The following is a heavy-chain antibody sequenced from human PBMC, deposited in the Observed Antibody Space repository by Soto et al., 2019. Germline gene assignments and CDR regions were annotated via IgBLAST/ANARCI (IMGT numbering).Heavy chain of an antibody. J-gene: IGHJ4*02. CDR3: ARSRQQWLADSADE. CDR1: GYTFTTYG. D-gene: IGHD6-19*01. V-gene: IGHV1-18*01. CDR2: ISTYNGNA. Sequence: ASVKVSCKASGYTFTTYGISWVRQAPGQGLEWMGWISTYNGNANYAQKVQGRVTMTTDTSTSTVYMELTSLRSDDTAVYYCARSRQQWLADSADEWGQGTLVTVSS.